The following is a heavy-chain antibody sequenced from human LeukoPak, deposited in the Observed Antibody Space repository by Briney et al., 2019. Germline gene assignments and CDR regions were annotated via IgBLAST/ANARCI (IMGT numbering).Heavy chain of an antibody. CDR1: GYTFTSYG. J-gene: IGHJ3*02. CDR3: ARVYYYGSGSYRTRYFDI. D-gene: IGHD3-10*01. CDR2: ISAYNGNT. Sequence: ASVKVSCKASGYTFTSYGISWVRQAPGQGLEWMGWISAYNGNTNYAQKLQGRVTMTTDTSTSTAYMELRSLRSDDTAVYYCARVYYYGSGSYRTRYFDIWGQGTMVTVSS. V-gene: IGHV1-18*01.